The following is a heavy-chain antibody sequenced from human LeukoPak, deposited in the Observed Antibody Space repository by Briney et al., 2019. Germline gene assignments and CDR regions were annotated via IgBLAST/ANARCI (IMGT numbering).Heavy chain of an antibody. CDR3: ARHTSAWDFQH. D-gene: IGHD1-26*01. Sequence: SETLSLPCTVSGGSISSSSYYWGWIRQPPGKGLEWIGSIYYSGSTYYNPSLKSRVTISVDTSKNQFSLKLSSVTAADTAVYYCARHTSAWDFQHWGQGTLVTVSS. CDR2: IYYSGST. V-gene: IGHV4-39*01. CDR1: GGSISSSSYY. J-gene: IGHJ1*01.